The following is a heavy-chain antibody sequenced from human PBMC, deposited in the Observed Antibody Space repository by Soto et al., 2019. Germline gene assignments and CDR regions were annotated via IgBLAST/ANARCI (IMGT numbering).Heavy chain of an antibody. J-gene: IGHJ4*02. CDR2: IRSKAYGGTT. Sequence: GGSLRLSCTASGFTFGDYDMSWFRQAPGKGLEWVGFIRSKAYGGTTEYATSVKGRFTISRDDSKSIAYLQMNSLKTEDTAVYYCTREGGPYCTNGVCYVDYWGQGTLVTVSS. CDR1: GFTFGDYD. D-gene: IGHD2-8*01. CDR3: TREGGPYCTNGVCYVDY. V-gene: IGHV3-49*03.